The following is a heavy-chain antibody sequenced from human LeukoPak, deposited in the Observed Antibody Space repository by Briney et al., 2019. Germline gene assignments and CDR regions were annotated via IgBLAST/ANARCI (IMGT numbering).Heavy chain of an antibody. D-gene: IGHD6-19*01. Sequence: SETLSLTCAVYGGSFSGYYWSWIRQPPGKGLEWIGEINHSGSTNYNPSLKSRVTISVDTSKNQFSLKLSSVTAADTAVYYCARVSGWNPLEAAHLDYWGQGTLVTVSS. CDR1: GGSFSGYY. CDR2: INHSGST. J-gene: IGHJ4*02. CDR3: ARVSGWNPLEAAHLDY. V-gene: IGHV4-34*01.